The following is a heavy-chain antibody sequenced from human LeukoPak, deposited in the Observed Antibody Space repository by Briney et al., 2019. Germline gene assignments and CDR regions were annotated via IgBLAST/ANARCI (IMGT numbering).Heavy chain of an antibody. CDR3: ARATNYYDSSGYLYYFDY. CDR1: GFTFSSYW. J-gene: IGHJ4*02. Sequence: GGSLRLSCAASGFTFSSYWMNWVRQAPGKGLEWVAVISYDGSNKYYADSVKGRFTISRDNSKNTLYLQMNSLRAEDTAVYYCARATNYYDSSGYLYYFDYWGQGTLVTVSS. CDR2: ISYDGSNK. D-gene: IGHD3-22*01. V-gene: IGHV3-30*03.